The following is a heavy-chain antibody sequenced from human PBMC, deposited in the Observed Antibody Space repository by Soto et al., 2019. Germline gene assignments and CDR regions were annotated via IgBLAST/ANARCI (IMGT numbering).Heavy chain of an antibody. D-gene: IGHD6-19*01. Sequence: GGSLRLSCAASGFTFSSYAMSWVRQAPGKGLEWVSAISGSGGSTYYADSVKGRFTISRDNSKNTLYLQMNSLRAEDTAVYYCAKVGAVAADLVVWYFDYWGQGTLVTVSS. CDR1: GFTFSSYA. J-gene: IGHJ4*02. CDR2: ISGSGGST. CDR3: AKVGAVAADLVVWYFDY. V-gene: IGHV3-23*01.